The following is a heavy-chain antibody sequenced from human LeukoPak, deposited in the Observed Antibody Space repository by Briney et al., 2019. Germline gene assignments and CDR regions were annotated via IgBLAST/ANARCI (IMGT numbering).Heavy chain of an antibody. Sequence: SETLSLTCAVYGGSFSGYYWSWIRQPPGKGLEWIGEINHSGSTNYNPSLKSRVTISVDTSKNQFSLKLSSVTAADTAVYYCASGVYYYGPKGSIRFDYWGQGTLVTVSS. CDR2: INHSGST. CDR1: GGSFSGYY. V-gene: IGHV4-34*01. D-gene: IGHD3-10*01. J-gene: IGHJ4*02. CDR3: ASGVYYYGPKGSIRFDY.